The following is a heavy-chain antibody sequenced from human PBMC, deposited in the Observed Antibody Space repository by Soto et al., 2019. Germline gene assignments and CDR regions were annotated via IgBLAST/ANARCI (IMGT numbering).Heavy chain of an antibody. CDR1: GFNFINYD. Sequence: ASVKVSCKASGFNFINYDINWARQAPGQGLEWMGWMNPKNGDTGYAQKFQGRVTMTRNTSISTAFMELTSLRSGDTAIYYCVRIAAGGDYWGQGTLVTVSS. CDR2: MNPKNGDT. CDR3: VRIAAGGDY. J-gene: IGHJ4*02. D-gene: IGHD6-13*01. V-gene: IGHV1-8*02.